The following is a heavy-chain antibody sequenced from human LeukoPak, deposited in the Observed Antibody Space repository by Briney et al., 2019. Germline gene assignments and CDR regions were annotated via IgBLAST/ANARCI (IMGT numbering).Heavy chain of an antibody. V-gene: IGHV5-51*01. CDR3: ARQYYDFWSGYPRQTYYFDY. J-gene: IGHJ4*02. D-gene: IGHD3-3*01. CDR1: GYSFSSYS. CDR2: IYPDVSDT. Sequence: GESLKISCKGLGYSFSSYSIGWVRQMPGKGLEWMGIIYPDVSDTRYSPSFQGQVTIPADRSFSTAYLRWSSLKASDTAMYYCARQYYDFWSGYPRQTYYFDYWGQGTLVTVSS.